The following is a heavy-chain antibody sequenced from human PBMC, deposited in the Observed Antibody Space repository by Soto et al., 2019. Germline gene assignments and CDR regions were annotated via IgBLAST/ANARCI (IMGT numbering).Heavy chain of an antibody. V-gene: IGHV4-31*03. CDR3: ARGTRHIVVVPAGTISCYGMDV. J-gene: IGHJ6*02. CDR2: IYYSGTT. Sequence: SETLSLTCTVSGDSISSGVNYWSWIRQHPGKGLEWSGHIYYSGTTYYNPSLKSRLTISIDSSKNQFSLKLSSVTAADTAVYYCARGTRHIVVVPAGTISCYGMDVWGQGTTVTVSS. CDR1: GDSISSGVNY. D-gene: IGHD2-2*01.